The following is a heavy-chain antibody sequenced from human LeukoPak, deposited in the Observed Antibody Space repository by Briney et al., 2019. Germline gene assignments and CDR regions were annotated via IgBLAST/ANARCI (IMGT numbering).Heavy chain of an antibody. V-gene: IGHV3-7*03. CDR2: IKKDGSEK. D-gene: IGHD2-15*01. Sequence: PGGSLRLSCAASGFTFSSYWMSWVRQAPGKGLEWVANIKKDGSEKYYVDSVKGRFTISRDNAKTSLYLQMNSLRAGDAAVYYCAKAPVTTCSGAYCYPFDYWSQGTLVTVSS. CDR3: AKAPVTTCSGAYCYPFDY. J-gene: IGHJ4*02. CDR1: GFTFSSYW.